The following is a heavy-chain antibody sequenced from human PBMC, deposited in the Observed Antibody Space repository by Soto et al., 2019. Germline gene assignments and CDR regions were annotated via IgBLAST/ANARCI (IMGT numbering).Heavy chain of an antibody. J-gene: IGHJ4*02. Sequence: GGSLRLSFAASGFTFNDYAMAWVLQAPGKGLEWVSSISGSGGHSSYADSVKGRFTISRDSVKNMLSLDMSDLRAEDTAVYYCAKDCRRLAVSGSAFVSWGQGALVT. CDR1: GFTFNDYA. CDR2: ISGSGGHS. D-gene: IGHD6-13*01. CDR3: AKDCRRLAVSGSAFVS. V-gene: IGHV3-23*01.